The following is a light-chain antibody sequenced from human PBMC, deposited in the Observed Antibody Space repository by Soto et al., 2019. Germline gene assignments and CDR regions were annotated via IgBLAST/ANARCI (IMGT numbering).Light chain of an antibody. V-gene: IGLV2-8*01. Sequence: QSVLTQPPSASGSPGQSVTISCTGTSSDVGAYDFVSWFQQHPGKAPKLIIYQVTKRPSGVPYRFSGSKSGNTASLTVSGLQAEDEADYYCSSYVVSYNWVFGGGTKVTVL. J-gene: IGLJ3*02. CDR3: SSYVVSYNWV. CDR1: SSDVGAYDF. CDR2: QVT.